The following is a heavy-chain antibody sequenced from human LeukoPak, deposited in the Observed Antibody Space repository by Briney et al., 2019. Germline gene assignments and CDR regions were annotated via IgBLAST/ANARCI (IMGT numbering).Heavy chain of an antibody. J-gene: IGHJ4*02. V-gene: IGHV3-30-3*01. D-gene: IGHD3-22*01. CDR1: GFTFSSYA. CDR2: ISYDGSNK. Sequence: GRSLRLSCAASGFTFSSYAMHWVRQAPGKGLEWVAVISYDGSNKYYADSVKGRFTISRDNSKNTLYLQMNSLRAEDTAVYYCARVPSTRITMIVVGYFDYWGQGTLVTVSS. CDR3: ARVPSTRITMIVVGYFDY.